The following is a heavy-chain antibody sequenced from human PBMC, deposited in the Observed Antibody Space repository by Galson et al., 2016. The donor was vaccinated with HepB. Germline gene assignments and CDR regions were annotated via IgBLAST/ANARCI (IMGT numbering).Heavy chain of an antibody. CDR2: ISYDGSNK. Sequence: SLRLSCAASGFTFSTYGMHWVRQAPGKGLEWVALISYDGSNKYYADPVKGRFTISRGNSKNTLCLQMNSLRAEDTAVYYCAREDSSGYYYFDYWGQGTLVTVSS. J-gene: IGHJ4*02. CDR1: GFTFSTYG. V-gene: IGHV3-30*04. D-gene: IGHD3-22*01. CDR3: AREDSSGYYYFDY.